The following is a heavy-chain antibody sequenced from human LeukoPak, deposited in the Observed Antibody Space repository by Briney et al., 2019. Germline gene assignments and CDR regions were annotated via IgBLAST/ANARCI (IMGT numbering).Heavy chain of an antibody. Sequence: SETLSLTRSVSGGSISSYYWGWIRQPPRKGLEWVGCIYVCGSTYYNPSLKSRATHSVDTYMKQSFLRLTSLTDADTAVDYCARGKSRGSHIDYWGQGTLVTVSS. J-gene: IGHJ4*02. CDR1: GGSISSYY. V-gene: IGHV4-59*08. CDR3: ARGKSRGSHIDY. D-gene: IGHD1-26*01. CDR2: IYVCGST.